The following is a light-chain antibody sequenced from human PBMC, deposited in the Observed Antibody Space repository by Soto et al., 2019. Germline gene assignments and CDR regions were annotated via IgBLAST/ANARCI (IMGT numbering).Light chain of an antibody. Sequence: ESVLTQSPGTLSLSPGERATLSCRASQSVSSSYLAWYQQKPGQAPRLLIYGASSRATGIPHRFSGSGYGTDFTLTISRLEPEDFAVYYCQQYGNSPLTSGGGTKVEIK. CDR1: QSVSSSY. CDR2: GAS. J-gene: IGKJ4*01. V-gene: IGKV3-20*01. CDR3: QQYGNSPLT.